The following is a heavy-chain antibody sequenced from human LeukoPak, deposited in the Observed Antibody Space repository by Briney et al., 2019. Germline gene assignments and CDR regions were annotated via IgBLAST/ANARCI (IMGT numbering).Heavy chain of an antibody. Sequence: ASETLSLTCTDSGGSISSYYWSWIRQPPGKGLELIEYIYYSRSTNYTPSLNSQVTISADTTKNQFSLKLSSVTAADTAVYYCAREGAHEGAFDIWGQGTMVTVSS. CDR3: AREGAHEGAFDI. V-gene: IGHV4-59*01. CDR1: GGSISSYY. CDR2: IYYSRST. D-gene: IGHD1-26*01. J-gene: IGHJ3*02.